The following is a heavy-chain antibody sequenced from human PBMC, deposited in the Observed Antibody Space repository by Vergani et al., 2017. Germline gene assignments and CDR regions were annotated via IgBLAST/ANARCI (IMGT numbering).Heavy chain of an antibody. CDR3: YTDYHDY. CDR2: IRSKKDGGTA. J-gene: IGHJ4*02. D-gene: IGHD2-2*02. V-gene: IGHV3-15*01. CDR1: GITFKNAW. Sequence: EVQVVESGGGFIKPGGSLRLSCVVSGITFKNAWINWVRQAPGKGREWIGRIRSKKDGGTADYAGPLKGRFTISRDDSKDSAFLLVNNLKTEDTAVYFCYTDYHDYWGQGTLVTVSS.